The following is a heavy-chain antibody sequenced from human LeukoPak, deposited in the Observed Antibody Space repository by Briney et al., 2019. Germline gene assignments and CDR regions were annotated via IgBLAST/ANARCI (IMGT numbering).Heavy chain of an antibody. D-gene: IGHD1-26*01. CDR3: AKERGSVFDY. CDR2: ISYDGSNK. CDR1: GFTFSSYG. V-gene: IGHV3-30*18. Sequence: GGSLRLSCAASGFTFSSYGMHWVRRAPGKGLEWVAVISYDGSNKYYADSVKGRFTISRDNSKNTLYLQMNSLRAEDTAVYYCAKERGSVFDYWGQGTLVTVSS. J-gene: IGHJ4*02.